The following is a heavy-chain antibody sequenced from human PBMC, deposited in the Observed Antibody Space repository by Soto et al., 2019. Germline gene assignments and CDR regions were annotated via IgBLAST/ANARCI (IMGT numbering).Heavy chain of an antibody. V-gene: IGHV4-59*06. D-gene: IGHD3-10*01. CDR3: ARVATIYGMDV. CDR2: IYYSGST. CDR1: GGSINSYY. Sequence: PSETLSLTCTVSGGSINSYYWYWIRQHPGKGLEWIGYIYYSGSTYYNPSLKSRVTISVDTSKNQFSLKLSSVTAADTAVYYCARVATIYGMDVWGQGTTVTVSS. J-gene: IGHJ6*02.